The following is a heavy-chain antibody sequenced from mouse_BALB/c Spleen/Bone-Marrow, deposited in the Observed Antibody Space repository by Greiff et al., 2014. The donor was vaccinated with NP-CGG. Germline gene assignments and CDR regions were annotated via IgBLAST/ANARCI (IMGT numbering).Heavy chain of an antibody. CDR1: GYTFTSYW. CDR3: TRRDY. CDR2: IYPGSGGT. J-gene: IGHJ4*01. V-gene: IGHV1S22*01. Sequence: GSELVRPGASVKLSCKASGYTFTSYWTHWVKQRPGQGLEWIGNIYPGSGGTNYDEKFKSKAALTVDTSSSTAYMQLSSLTSEDSAAYYCTRRDYWGQGTSVTVSS.